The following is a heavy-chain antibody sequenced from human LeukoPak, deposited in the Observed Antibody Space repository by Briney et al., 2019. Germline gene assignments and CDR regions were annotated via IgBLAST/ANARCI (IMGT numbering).Heavy chain of an antibody. D-gene: IGHD4-17*01. CDR1: GGTFSSYA. J-gene: IGHJ6*04. CDR2: IIPIFGTA. V-gene: IGHV1-69*06. Sequence: SVKVSCKASGGTFSSYAISWVRQAPGQGLEWMGGIIPIFGTANYAQKFQGRVTIAADKSTSTAYMELSSLRSEDTAVYYCARADYGDYAARGYYYYGMDVWGKGTTVTVSS. CDR3: ARADYGDYAARGYYYYGMDV.